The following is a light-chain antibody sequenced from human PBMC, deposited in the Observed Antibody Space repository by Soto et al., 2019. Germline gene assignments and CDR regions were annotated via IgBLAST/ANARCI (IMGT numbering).Light chain of an antibody. CDR3: QRYNSYSLFT. Sequence: DIQMTQSPSTLSASVGDRVTITCRASQSISSWLAWYQQKPGKAPKLLIYDASSLESGVPSRFSGSGSGTEFTLTLSSLQPDDFATYYCQRYNSYSLFTFGPGTKVDIK. V-gene: IGKV1-5*01. CDR2: DAS. J-gene: IGKJ3*01. CDR1: QSISSW.